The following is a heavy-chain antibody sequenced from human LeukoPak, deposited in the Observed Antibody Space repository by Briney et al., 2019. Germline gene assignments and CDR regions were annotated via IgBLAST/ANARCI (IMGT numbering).Heavy chain of an antibody. Sequence: GGSLRLSCAASVFTFSNAWMNWVRQAPGKGLEWVGRIKSKGDGGTTDYAAPVKGRFTISRDDSKNTLYLQMNSLKTEDTAVYYCTTDYGSGSYFSDYWGQGTLVTVSS. J-gene: IGHJ4*02. CDR1: VFTFSNAW. V-gene: IGHV3-15*01. CDR3: TTDYGSGSYFSDY. CDR2: IKSKGDGGTT. D-gene: IGHD3-10*01.